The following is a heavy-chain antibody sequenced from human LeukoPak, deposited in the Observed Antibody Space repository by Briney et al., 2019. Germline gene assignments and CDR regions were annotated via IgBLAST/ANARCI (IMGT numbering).Heavy chain of an antibody. CDR1: GGSISSSSAY. Sequence: SETLSLTCTVSGGSISSSSAYWGWIRQSPGKGLEWIRSIYYSKNTYYNPSLKSRVTISADTSKNQFSLTLGSVSATDTAVYYCVSPRGFSYGYFDYWGQGTLVTVSS. V-gene: IGHV4-39*01. J-gene: IGHJ4*02. CDR2: IYYSKNT. D-gene: IGHD5-18*01. CDR3: VSPRGFSYGYFDY.